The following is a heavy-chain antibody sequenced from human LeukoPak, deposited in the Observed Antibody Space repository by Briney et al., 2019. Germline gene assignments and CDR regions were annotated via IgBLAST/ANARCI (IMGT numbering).Heavy chain of an antibody. CDR3: ARIIGSGWWYFDN. J-gene: IGHJ4*02. V-gene: IGHV3-21*01. CDR2: ISSSSSYI. CDR1: GFTFSSYS. D-gene: IGHD6-19*01. Sequence: KAGGSLRLSCAASGFTFSSYSMNWVRQAPGKGLEWVSSISSSSSYIYYADSVKGRFTISRDNAKNSLYLQMNSLRAEDTAVYYCARIIGSGWWYFDNWGQGTLNTVSS.